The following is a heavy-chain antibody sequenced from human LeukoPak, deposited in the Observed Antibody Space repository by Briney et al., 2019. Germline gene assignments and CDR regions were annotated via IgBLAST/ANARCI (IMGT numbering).Heavy chain of an antibody. J-gene: IGHJ4*02. Sequence: PGGSLKLSCAASGFTVSSSYMSWVRHAPGKGLEWVSVIYSGGNTYYADSVKGRFTISRDNSKNTLYLQMNSLRAEDTAVYYCARGTSVTPDYWGQGTLVTVSS. V-gene: IGHV3-53*01. CDR2: IYSGGNT. D-gene: IGHD4-17*01. CDR1: GFTVSSSY. CDR3: ARGTSVTPDY.